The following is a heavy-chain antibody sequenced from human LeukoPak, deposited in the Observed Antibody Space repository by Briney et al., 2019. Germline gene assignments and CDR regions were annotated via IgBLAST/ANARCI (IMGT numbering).Heavy chain of an antibody. J-gene: IGHJ5*02. D-gene: IGHD6-13*01. CDR2: IIPIFGTA. CDR1: GGTFSSYA. Sequence: ASVKVSCKASGGTFSSYAISWVRQAPGQGLEWMGGIIPIFGTANYAQKFQGRVTITADESTSTAYMELSSPRSEDTAVYYCASNREQQLVLQGWFDPWGQGTLVTVSS. CDR3: ASNREQQLVLQGWFDP. V-gene: IGHV1-69*13.